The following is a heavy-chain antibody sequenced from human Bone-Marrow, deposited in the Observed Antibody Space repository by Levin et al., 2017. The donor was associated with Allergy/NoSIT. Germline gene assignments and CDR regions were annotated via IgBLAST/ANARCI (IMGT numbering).Heavy chain of an antibody. V-gene: IGHV1-2*06. CDR1: GYSFTAFY. Sequence: ASVKVSCKASGYSFTAFYVNWVRQAPGQGLEWMGRVDPVSGATNYAQKFQGRVTMTRDTSTSTAYMDLRRLTSDDTALYYCAREVESPDWFDPWGPGTLVTFSS. J-gene: IGHJ5*02. CDR2: VDPVSGAT. CDR3: AREVESPDWFDP.